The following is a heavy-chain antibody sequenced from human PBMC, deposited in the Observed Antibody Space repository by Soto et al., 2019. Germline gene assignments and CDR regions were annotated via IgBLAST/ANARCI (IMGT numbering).Heavy chain of an antibody. D-gene: IGHD5-12*01. Sequence: QLQLQESGPGLVKPSETLSLTCTVSGGSISNSSYYWGWIRQPPGKGLEWIGSIDYSGSTYYNPSLKSRVTISVDTSKNQISLKLSSVTAADTAVDYCARKAYSGYDYYFDYWGQGTLVTVSS. CDR1: GGSISNSSYY. CDR3: ARKAYSGYDYYFDY. J-gene: IGHJ4*02. CDR2: IDYSGST. V-gene: IGHV4-39*01.